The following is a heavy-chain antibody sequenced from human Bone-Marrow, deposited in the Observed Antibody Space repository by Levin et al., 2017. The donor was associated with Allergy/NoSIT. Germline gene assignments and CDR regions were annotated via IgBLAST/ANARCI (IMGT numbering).Heavy chain of an antibody. J-gene: IGHJ4*02. Sequence: PSETLSLTCAASGFTFSSYAMSWVRQAPGKGLEWVSAISGSGGSTYYADSVKGRFTISRDNSKNTLYLQMNSLRAEDTAVYYCAKQGYCSGGSCSTDFDYWGQGTLVTVSS. CDR2: ISGSGGST. V-gene: IGHV3-23*01. CDR3: AKQGYCSGGSCSTDFDY. D-gene: IGHD2-15*01. CDR1: GFTFSSYA.